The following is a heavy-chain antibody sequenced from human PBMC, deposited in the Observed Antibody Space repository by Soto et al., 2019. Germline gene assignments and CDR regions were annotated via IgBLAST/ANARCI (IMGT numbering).Heavy chain of an antibody. CDR3: ARAPVEMATTNPFDY. Sequence: QVQLVQSGAEVKKPGASVKVSCKASGYTFTSYYMHWVRQAPGQGLEWMGIINPSGGSTSYARKFQGRVTMTRDTSTSTVYMELSSLRSEDTAVYYCARAPVEMATTNPFDYWGQGTLVTVSS. CDR1: GYTFTSYY. CDR2: INPSGGST. D-gene: IGHD5-12*01. V-gene: IGHV1-46*01. J-gene: IGHJ4*02.